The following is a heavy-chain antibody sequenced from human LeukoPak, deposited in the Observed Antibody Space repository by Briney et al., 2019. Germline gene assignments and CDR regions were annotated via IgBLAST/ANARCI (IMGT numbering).Heavy chain of an antibody. CDR2: ISGSGGST. CDR3: ARVGRLQYGDYVAFDY. J-gene: IGHJ4*02. V-gene: IGHV3-23*01. CDR1: GFTFSSYA. D-gene: IGHD4-17*01. Sequence: GGSLRLSCAASGFTFSSYAMSWVRQAPGKGLEWVSGISGSGGSTYYADSVKGRFTISRDNSKNTLYLQMNSLRAEDTAVYYCARVGRLQYGDYVAFDYWGQGTLVTVSS.